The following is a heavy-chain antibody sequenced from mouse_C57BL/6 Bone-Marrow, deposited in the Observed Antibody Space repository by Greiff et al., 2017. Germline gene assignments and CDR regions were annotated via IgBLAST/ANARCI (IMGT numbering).Heavy chain of an antibody. D-gene: IGHD2-4*01. V-gene: IGHV14-4*01. CDR3: TTWGLRNFFAY. J-gene: IGHJ3*01. CDR2: IDPENGDT. CDR1: GFNIKDDY. Sequence: EVKLQESGAELVRPGASVKLSCTASGFNIKDDYMHWVKQRPEQGLEWIGWIDPENGDTEYASKFQGKATITADTSSNTAYLQLSSLTSEDTAVYYCTTWGLRNFFAYWGQGTLVTVSA.